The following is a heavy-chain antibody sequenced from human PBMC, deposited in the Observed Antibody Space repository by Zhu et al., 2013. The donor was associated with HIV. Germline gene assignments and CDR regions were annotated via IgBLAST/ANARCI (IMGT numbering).Heavy chain of an antibody. CDR3: ARQVLLWFGEVIISYYFVL. J-gene: IGHJ4*02. D-gene: IGHD3-10*01. Sequence: QVQLVQSGAEVKKPGSSVKVSCKASGGTFSSYAISWVRQAPGQGLEWMGGIIPIFGTANYAQKFQGRVTITADKSTSTAYMELSSLRSEDTAVYYCARQVLLWFGEVIISYYFVLLGPREPVRSPSP. CDR2: IIPIFGTA. CDR1: GGTFSSYA. V-gene: IGHV1-69*06.